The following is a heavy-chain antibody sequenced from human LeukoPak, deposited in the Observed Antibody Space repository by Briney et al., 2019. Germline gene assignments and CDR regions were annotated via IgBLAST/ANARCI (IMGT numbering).Heavy chain of an antibody. D-gene: IGHD3-3*01. Sequence: SETLSLTCTVSGYSISSGYYWGWIRQPPGKGLEWIGSIYHSGSTYYNPSLKSRVTISVDTSKNQFSLKLSSVTAADTAVYYCARDTTIFGVVIWSDWGQGTLVTVSS. CDR3: ARDTTIFGVVIWSD. V-gene: IGHV4-38-2*02. J-gene: IGHJ4*02. CDR2: IYHSGST. CDR1: GYSISSGYY.